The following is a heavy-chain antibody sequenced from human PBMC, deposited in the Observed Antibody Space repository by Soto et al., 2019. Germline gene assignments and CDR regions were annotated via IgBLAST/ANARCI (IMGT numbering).Heavy chain of an antibody. CDR2: INHSGST. CDR1: GGSFSGYY. D-gene: IGHD3-3*01. V-gene: IGHV4-34*01. Sequence: QVQLQQWGAGLLKPSETLSLTCAVYGGSFSGYYWSWIRQPPGKGLEWLGEINHSGSTNYNPSLKSRVTLSVDTSKNQFSLKLSSVTAADTAVYYCARRLGRITIFGVVIREGWFDPWGQGTLVTVSS. J-gene: IGHJ5*02. CDR3: ARRLGRITIFGVVIREGWFDP.